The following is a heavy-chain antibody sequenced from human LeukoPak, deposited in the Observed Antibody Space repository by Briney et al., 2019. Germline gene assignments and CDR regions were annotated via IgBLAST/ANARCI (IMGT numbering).Heavy chain of an antibody. CDR2: INHSGST. J-gene: IGHJ6*03. D-gene: IGHD3-10*01. V-gene: IGHV4-34*01. Sequence: PSETLSLTCAVYGESFSGYYWSWIRQPPGKGLEWIGEINHSGSTNYNSPLKSRVTISIDTSKNQFSLKLSSVTAADTAVYYCARVTMGSGSYYNVRKYYFYYIDVWGKGTTVTVSS. CDR3: ARVTMGSGSYYNVRKYYFYYIDV. CDR1: GESFSGYY.